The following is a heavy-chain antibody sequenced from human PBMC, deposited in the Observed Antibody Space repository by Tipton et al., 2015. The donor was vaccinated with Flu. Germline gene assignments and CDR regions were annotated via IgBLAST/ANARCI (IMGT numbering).Heavy chain of an antibody. Sequence: TLSLTCTVSGGSISSSSYYWGWIRQPPGKGLEWIGSIYYSGSTYYNPSLKSRVTISVDTSKNQFSLKLSSVTAADTAVYYCAREVATIGRWFDPWSQGTLFTVSS. D-gene: IGHD5-12*01. J-gene: IGHJ5*02. CDR2: IYYSGST. V-gene: IGHV4-39*07. CDR3: AREVATIGRWFDP. CDR1: GGSISSSSYY.